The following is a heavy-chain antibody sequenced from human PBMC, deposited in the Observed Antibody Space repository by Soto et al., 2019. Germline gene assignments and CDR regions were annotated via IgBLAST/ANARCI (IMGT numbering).Heavy chain of an antibody. CDR3: ARLIAAAGKRVEWFDP. J-gene: IGHJ5*02. V-gene: IGHV1-46*01. CDR2: INPSGGST. Sequence: QVQLVQSGAEVKKPGASVKVSCKASGYTFTSYYMHWVRQAPGQGLEWMGIINPSGGSTSYAQKFQGRVTMTRDTSTSTVYMELSSLRSEDTAVYYCARLIAAAGKRVEWFDPWGQGTLVTVSS. D-gene: IGHD6-13*01. CDR1: GYTFTSYY.